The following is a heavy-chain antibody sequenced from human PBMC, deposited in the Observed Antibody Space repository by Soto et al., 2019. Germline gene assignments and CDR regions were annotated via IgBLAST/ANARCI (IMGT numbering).Heavy chain of an antibody. CDR2: IYPTDSDT. CDR3: ARHVDYYYGMDV. Sequence: GESLKISCKGSGYSFTSYWIGWVRQMPVKDLEWMGIIYPTDSDTRYSPSFQGQVTISVDKSISTAYLQWSSLKASDSAMYYCARHVDYYYGMDVWGQGTTVTVSS. V-gene: IGHV5-51*01. J-gene: IGHJ6*02. CDR1: GYSFTSYW.